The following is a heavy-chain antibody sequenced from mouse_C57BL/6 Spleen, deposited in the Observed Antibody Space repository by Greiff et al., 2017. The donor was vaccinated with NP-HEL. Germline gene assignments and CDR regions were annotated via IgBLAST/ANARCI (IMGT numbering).Heavy chain of an antibody. V-gene: IGHV1-82*01. J-gene: IGHJ4*01. CDR3: ARSGDGGSGTGDY. CDR2: IYPGDGDT. D-gene: IGHD3-2*02. Sequence: QVQLQQSGPELVKPGASVKISCKASGYAFSSSWMNWVKQRPGKGLEWIGRIYPGDGDTNYNGKFKGKATLTADKSSSTAYMQLSSLTSEDSAVYFCARSGDGGSGTGDYWGQGTSVTVSS. CDR1: GYAFSSSW.